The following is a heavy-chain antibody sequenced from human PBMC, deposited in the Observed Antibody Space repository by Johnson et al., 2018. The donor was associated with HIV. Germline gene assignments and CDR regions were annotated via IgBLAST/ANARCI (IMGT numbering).Heavy chain of an antibody. Sequence: VQLVESRGAVIRPGGSLRLSCATSRFTFDGYGMSSVRQAPGKGLAYVSGISSNGFRTYYADSVKGRFTISRDNSKNMLYLQMNSLRAEDTAVYYCAKSSDEYSSSSDAFDIWGQGTMVTVSS. D-gene: IGHD6-6*01. CDR3: AKSSDEYSSSSDAFDI. CDR2: ISSNGFRT. CDR1: RFTFDGYG. V-gene: IGHV3-23*04. J-gene: IGHJ3*02.